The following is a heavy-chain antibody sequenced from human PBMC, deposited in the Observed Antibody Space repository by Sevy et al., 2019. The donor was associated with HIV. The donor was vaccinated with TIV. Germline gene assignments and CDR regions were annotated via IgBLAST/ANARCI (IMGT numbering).Heavy chain of an antibody. Sequence: GGSLRLSCAASGFTFSSYSMNWVRQAPGKGLEWVSYISRSSSTIYYADSVKGRFTISRDNAKNSLYLQMNSLRDEDTAVYYCARLDYYGSGKIDYWGQRTLVTVSS. CDR1: GFTFSSYS. CDR3: ARLDYYGSGKIDY. CDR2: ISRSSSTI. V-gene: IGHV3-48*02. J-gene: IGHJ4*02. D-gene: IGHD3-10*01.